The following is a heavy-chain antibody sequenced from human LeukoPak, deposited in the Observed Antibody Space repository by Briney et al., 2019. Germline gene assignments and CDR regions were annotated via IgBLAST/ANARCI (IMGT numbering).Heavy chain of an antibody. V-gene: IGHV1-2*02. D-gene: IGHD3-16*01. Sequence: AASVQVSCKASGYTFTGYYMHWVRQAPGQRLEWMGWINPNSGGTNYAQNFEGSVTMTRDTSISTAYMELSRLRSDDTAVYYCARAGRYVYFDYWGQGTLVTVSS. J-gene: IGHJ4*02. CDR3: ARAGRYVYFDY. CDR2: INPNSGGT. CDR1: GYTFTGYY.